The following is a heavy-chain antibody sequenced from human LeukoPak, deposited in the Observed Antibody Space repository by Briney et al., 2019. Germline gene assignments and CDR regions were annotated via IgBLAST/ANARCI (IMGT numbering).Heavy chain of an antibody. D-gene: IGHD6-13*01. V-gene: IGHV3-21*04. CDR3: AKGRTAAGTYYFDY. CDR1: GFTFSSYS. J-gene: IGHJ4*02. CDR2: ISSSSSYI. Sequence: GGSLRLSCAASGFTFSSYSMNWVRQAPGKGLEWVSSISSSSSYIYYADSVKGRFTISREDSKNTLYLQMNSLRAEDTAVYYCAKGRTAAGTYYFDYWGQGTLVTVSS.